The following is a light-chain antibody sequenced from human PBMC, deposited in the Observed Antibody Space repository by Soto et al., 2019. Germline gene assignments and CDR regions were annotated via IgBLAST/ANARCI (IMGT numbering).Light chain of an antibody. V-gene: IGKV1-6*01. CDR1: QGIRND. Sequence: AIQMTQSPSSLSASVGDRVTITCRASQGIRNDLGWYQQKPGKAPNLLIYGASSLQSEVPSRFSGSGSGTEFTLTISSLQPEDFATYYCLQDYNYPRTFGQGTKVEIK. CDR2: GAS. CDR3: LQDYNYPRT. J-gene: IGKJ1*01.